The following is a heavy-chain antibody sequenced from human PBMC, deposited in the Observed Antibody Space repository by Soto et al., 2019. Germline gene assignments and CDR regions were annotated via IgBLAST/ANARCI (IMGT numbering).Heavy chain of an antibody. J-gene: IGHJ3*02. Sequence: EVQLVESGGGLIQPGGSLRLSCAASGFTVSSNYMSWVRQAPGKGLEWVSGIYSGGSTYYADSVKGRFTISRDNSKNTLYLQMNSLRAEDTAVYYCARNGDYDSRGNDAFDIWGQGTMVTVSS. V-gene: IGHV3-53*01. D-gene: IGHD3-22*01. CDR3: ARNGDYDSRGNDAFDI. CDR2: IYSGGST. CDR1: GFTVSSNY.